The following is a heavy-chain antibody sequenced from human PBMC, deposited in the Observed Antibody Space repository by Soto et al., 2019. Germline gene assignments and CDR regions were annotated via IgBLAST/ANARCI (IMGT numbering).Heavy chain of an antibody. J-gene: IGHJ6*04. CDR2: IYYRGST. CDR3: ARDLATAKYAGGMDV. Sequence: QVQLQESGPGLVKPSQTLSLTCTVSGGSISSGGYYWSWIRQHPGKGLEWIGYIYYRGSTYYNPSLKSRVTISVDTSKNQFPLKLSSVNAADTAVYYCARDLATAKYAGGMDVWGKGTTVTVSS. V-gene: IGHV4-31*03. D-gene: IGHD5-18*01. CDR1: GGSISSGGYY.